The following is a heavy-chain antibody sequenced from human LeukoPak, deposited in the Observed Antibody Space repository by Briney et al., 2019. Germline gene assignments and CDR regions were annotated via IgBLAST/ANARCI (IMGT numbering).Heavy chain of an antibody. CDR1: GRSFSGYY. J-gene: IGHJ6*02. Sequence: PSETLSLTCAVYGRSFSGYYWSWIRQPPGKGLEWIGKINHSGSTNYNPSLKSRVTISVDTSKNQFSLKLSSVTAADTAVYYCATPNYYYGMDVWGQGTTVTVSS. CDR3: ATPNYYYGMDV. CDR2: INHSGST. V-gene: IGHV4-34*01.